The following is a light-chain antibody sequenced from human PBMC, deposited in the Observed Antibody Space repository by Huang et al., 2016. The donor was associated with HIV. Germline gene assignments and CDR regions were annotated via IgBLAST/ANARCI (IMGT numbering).Light chain of an antibody. CDR2: GES. CDR1: QNIGDN. CDR3: QQFNNWPPGFT. Sequence: EIVMTQSPATLSVSPGERATLSCRASQNIGDNLTWYQHKPGQAPMLLIYGESTRATGIPPRFSGSGSGTEFTLTISGLESEDFAVYYCQQFNNWPPGFTFGPGTTVDVK. V-gene: IGKV3-15*01. J-gene: IGKJ3*01.